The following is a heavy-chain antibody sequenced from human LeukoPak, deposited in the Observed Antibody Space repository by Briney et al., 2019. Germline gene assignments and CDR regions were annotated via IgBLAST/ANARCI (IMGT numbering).Heavy chain of an antibody. D-gene: IGHD2-2*01. CDR1: GFTFSSYG. Sequence: GGSLRLSCAASGFTFSSYGMHWVRQAPGKGLEWVAFIRYDGSNKYYADSVKGRFTISRDNSKNTLYLQMNSLRAEDTAVYYCARVVPAATGGYFDYWGQGTLVTVPS. CDR2: IRYDGSNK. V-gene: IGHV3-30*02. CDR3: ARVVPAATGGYFDY. J-gene: IGHJ4*02.